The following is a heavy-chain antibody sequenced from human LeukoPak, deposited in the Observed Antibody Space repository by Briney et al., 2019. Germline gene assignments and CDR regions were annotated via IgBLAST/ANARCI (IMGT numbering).Heavy chain of an antibody. CDR1: GGSISSYY. Sequence: SETLSLTCTVSGGSISSYYWSWIRQPPGKGLEWIGYIYTSGSTNYNPSLKSRVTISVDTSKNQFSLKLSSLTAADTAVYYCARQRYCSGGSCYYNWFDPWGQGTLVTVSS. J-gene: IGHJ5*02. D-gene: IGHD2-15*01. CDR2: IYTSGST. CDR3: ARQRYCSGGSCYYNWFDP. V-gene: IGHV4-4*09.